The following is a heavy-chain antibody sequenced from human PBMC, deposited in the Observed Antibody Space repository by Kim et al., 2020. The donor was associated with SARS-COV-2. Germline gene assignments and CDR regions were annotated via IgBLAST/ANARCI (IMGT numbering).Heavy chain of an antibody. D-gene: IGHD6-19*01. CDR3: ARESIAVAGRPFDP. V-gene: IGHV3-33*01. J-gene: IGHJ5*02. Sequence: AASVKGRFSISRDNSKNTLYLQMNSLRAADTAVYYCARESIAVAGRPFDPWGQGTLVTVSS.